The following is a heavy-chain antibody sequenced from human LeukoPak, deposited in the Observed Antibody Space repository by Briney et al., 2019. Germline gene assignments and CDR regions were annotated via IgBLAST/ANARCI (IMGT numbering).Heavy chain of an antibody. D-gene: IGHD3-10*02. J-gene: IGHJ4*02. CDR1: GYTFTSYG. V-gene: IGHV1-18*01. CDR3: ARDHGQLCSSNFGY. Sequence: ASVKVSCKASGYTFTSYGLSWVRQAPGQGLEWMGWISTYNGNTNYAQKLQGRVTMTTDTSTSTAYMELRSLRSDDTAVYYCARDHGQLCSSNFGYWGRETLVTVPS. CDR2: ISTYNGNT.